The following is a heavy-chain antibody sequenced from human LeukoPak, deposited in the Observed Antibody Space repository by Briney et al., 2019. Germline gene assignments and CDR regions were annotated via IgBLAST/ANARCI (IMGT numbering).Heavy chain of an antibody. Sequence: GGSLRLSCAASGFTFSSYAMSWVRQAPGKGLEWVSAISGSGGSTYYADSVKGRFTISRDNSKNTLYLQMNSLRAEDKAVYYCARDYYDSSVYYWSYYYYYMDVWGKGTTVTVSS. CDR3: ARDYYDSSVYYWSYYYYYMDV. CDR2: ISGSGGST. V-gene: IGHV3-23*01. CDR1: GFTFSSYA. J-gene: IGHJ6*03. D-gene: IGHD3-22*01.